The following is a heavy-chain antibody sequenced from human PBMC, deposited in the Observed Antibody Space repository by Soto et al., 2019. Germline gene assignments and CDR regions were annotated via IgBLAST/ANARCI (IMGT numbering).Heavy chain of an antibody. V-gene: IGHV3-11*06. J-gene: IGHJ5*02. CDR1: GFTFIEYF. D-gene: IGHD2-2*01. Sequence: PGGSLRLSCAASGFTFIEYFMSWIRQAPGKGLAWVSFISGSSDNIKYADSVKGRFTISRDNAKNSLYLQMNSLRAEDTAVYYCVRDSARIVVVPRVDGDNWLDPWGQGTLVTVSS. CDR3: VRDSARIVVVPRVDGDNWLDP. CDR2: ISGSSDNI.